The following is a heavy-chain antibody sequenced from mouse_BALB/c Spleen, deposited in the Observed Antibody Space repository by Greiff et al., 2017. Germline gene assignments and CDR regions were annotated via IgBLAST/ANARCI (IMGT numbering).Heavy chain of an antibody. CDR3: ARERDDYGDYYAMDY. CDR1: GYTFTNYW. J-gene: IGHJ4*01. CDR2: IYPGGGYT. Sequence: VQLQQSGAELVRPGTSVKISCKASGYTFTNYWLGWVKQRPGHGLEWIGDIYPGGGYTNYNEKFKGKATLTADTSSSTAYMQLSSLTSEDSAVYFCARERDDYGDYYAMDYWGQGTSVTVSS. D-gene: IGHD2-4*01. V-gene: IGHV1-63*02.